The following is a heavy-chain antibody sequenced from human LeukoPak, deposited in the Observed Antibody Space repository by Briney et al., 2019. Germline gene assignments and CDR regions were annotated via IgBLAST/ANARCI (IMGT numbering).Heavy chain of an antibody. J-gene: IGHJ5*02. Sequence: SETLSLTCTVSGGSISSYYWSWIRQPPRQGLEWIGYIYYSGSTNYNPSLKSRVTISVDTSKNQFSLKLSSVTAADTAVYYCARGGRVWGSSWFDPWGQGTLVTVSS. CDR1: GGSISSYY. D-gene: IGHD7-27*01. CDR3: ARGGRVWGSSWFDP. CDR2: IYYSGST. V-gene: IGHV4-59*01.